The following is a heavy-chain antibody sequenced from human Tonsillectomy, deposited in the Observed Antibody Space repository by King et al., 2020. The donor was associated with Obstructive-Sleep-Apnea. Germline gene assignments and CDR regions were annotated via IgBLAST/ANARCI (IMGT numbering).Heavy chain of an antibody. V-gene: IGHV3-23*04. CDR3: AKGPRGYGDYAFNWYFDL. CDR2: ISGSGGST. D-gene: IGHD4-17*01. CDR1: GFTFSSYA. J-gene: IGHJ2*01. Sequence: VQLVESGGGLVQPGGSLRLSCAASGFTFSSYAMSWVRQAPGKGLEWVSAISGSGGSTYYADSVKGRFTISRDNSKNTLYLQMNSLRAEDTAVYYCAKGPRGYGDYAFNWYFDLWGRGTLVTVSS.